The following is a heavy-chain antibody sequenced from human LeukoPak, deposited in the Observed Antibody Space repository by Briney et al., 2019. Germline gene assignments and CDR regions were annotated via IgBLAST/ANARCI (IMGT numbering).Heavy chain of an antibody. J-gene: IGHJ4*02. V-gene: IGHV4-59*08. Sequence: SSETLSLTCTVSGGSISNYYWSWIRRPPGRGLEWIGYIYYSGSTDYNPSLKSRVTISVDTSKNQFSLNLISMTAADTAMYYCARGSTTTWSFDYWGQGTLATVSS. CDR1: GGSISNYY. CDR2: IYYSGST. D-gene: IGHD6-13*01. CDR3: ARGSTTTWSFDY.